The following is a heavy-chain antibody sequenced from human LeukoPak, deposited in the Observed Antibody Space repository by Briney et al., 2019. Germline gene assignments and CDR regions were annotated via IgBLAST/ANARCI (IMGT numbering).Heavy chain of an antibody. J-gene: IGHJ5*02. D-gene: IGHD6-25*01. Sequence: ASVKVSCKASGYTFTSYYMHWVRQAPGQGLEWMGWINPNSGGTNYAQKFQGRVTMTRDTSISTAYMEVSSLRSDDTAVYYCARDAALNWFDPWGQGTLVTVSS. CDR2: INPNSGGT. V-gene: IGHV1-2*02. CDR1: GYTFTSYY. CDR3: ARDAALNWFDP.